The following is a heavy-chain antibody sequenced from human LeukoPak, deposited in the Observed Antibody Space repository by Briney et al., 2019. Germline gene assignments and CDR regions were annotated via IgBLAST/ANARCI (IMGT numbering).Heavy chain of an antibody. CDR1: GFTFCSYA. CDR2: VSGSGGTT. D-gene: IGHD3-3*01. CDR3: TKDDLIKIFGVVTNPFDY. Sequence: GGSLRLSFAASGFTFCSYAMGRFRQAPGKGLEWVSTVSGSGGTTYYADSVKGRFTISRDNSKNTLYLQINSLRAEDTAVYYCTKDDLIKIFGVVTNPFDYWGQGTLVTVSS. V-gene: IGHV3-23*01. J-gene: IGHJ4*02.